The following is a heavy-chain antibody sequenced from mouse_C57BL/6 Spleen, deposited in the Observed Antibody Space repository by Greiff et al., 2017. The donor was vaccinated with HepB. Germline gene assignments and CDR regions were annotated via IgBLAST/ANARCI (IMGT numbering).Heavy chain of an antibody. J-gene: IGHJ4*01. Sequence: EVMLVESGEGLVKPGGSLKLSCAASGFTFSSYAMSWVRQTPEKRLEWVAYISSGGDYIYYADTVKGRFTISRDNARNTLYLQMSSLKSEDTAMYYCTRDRDYGNYDYAMDYWGQGTSVTVSS. D-gene: IGHD2-1*01. CDR2: ISSGGDYI. V-gene: IGHV5-9-1*02. CDR3: TRDRDYGNYDYAMDY. CDR1: GFTFSSYA.